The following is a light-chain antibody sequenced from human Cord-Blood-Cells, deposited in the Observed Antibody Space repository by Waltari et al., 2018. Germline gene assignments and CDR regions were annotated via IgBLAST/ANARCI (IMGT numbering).Light chain of an antibody. CDR1: QSISSY. J-gene: IGKJ4*01. Sequence: IQMTQSPSSLSASVGDRVTITCRASQSISSYLNWYQQKPGKAPKLLIYAASSLQSGVPSRFSVSGSGTDFTLTISSLQPEDFATYYCQQSYSTPLTFGGGTKVEIK. CDR2: AAS. V-gene: IGKV1-39*01. CDR3: QQSYSTPLT.